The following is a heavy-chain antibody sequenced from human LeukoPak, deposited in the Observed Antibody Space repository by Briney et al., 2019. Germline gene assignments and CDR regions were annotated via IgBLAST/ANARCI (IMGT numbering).Heavy chain of an antibody. CDR2: INPNSGGT. Sequence: ASVKVSCKASGYTFTDYYMHWVRQAPGQGLEWMGWINPNSGGTNYAQKFQGRVTMTRDTSISTAYMELSRLRSDDTAVYYCARDLMIDFLGWFDPWGQGTLVTVSS. CDR1: GYTFTDYY. V-gene: IGHV1-2*02. D-gene: IGHD3-22*01. CDR3: ARDLMIDFLGWFDP. J-gene: IGHJ5*02.